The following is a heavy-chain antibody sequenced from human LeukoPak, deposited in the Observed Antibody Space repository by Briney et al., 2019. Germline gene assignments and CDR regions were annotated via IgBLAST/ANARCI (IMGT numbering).Heavy chain of an antibody. D-gene: IGHD2-2*01. CDR2: ISANNGET. Sequence: SVMVSCKASGYTFTNYGISWVRQAPGQGLEWMAWISANNGETRYAQNLQGRLTMTTDTSTSTAYMELRSLRPDDTAVYYCARVPPSAHQLLSSDYWGQGTQVTVSS. CDR3: ARVPPSAHQLLSSDY. CDR1: GYTFTNYG. J-gene: IGHJ4*02. V-gene: IGHV1-18*04.